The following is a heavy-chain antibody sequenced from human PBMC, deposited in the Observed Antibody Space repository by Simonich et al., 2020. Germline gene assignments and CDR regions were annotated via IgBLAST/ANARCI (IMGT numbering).Heavy chain of an antibody. Sequence: QVQLVQSGAVVQTPGASVKSSFKASGYTLTGYYRHWVRQAPGQGLGWMGWINPSSGGTKYAQKCKGRVTMTRDTSISTAYMELSRLRSDDTAVYYCARGALTGDYYYMDVWGKGTTVTVSS. CDR3: ARGALTGDYYYMDV. V-gene: IGHV1-2*02. D-gene: IGHD7-27*01. CDR1: GYTLTGYY. J-gene: IGHJ6*03. CDR2: INPSSGGT.